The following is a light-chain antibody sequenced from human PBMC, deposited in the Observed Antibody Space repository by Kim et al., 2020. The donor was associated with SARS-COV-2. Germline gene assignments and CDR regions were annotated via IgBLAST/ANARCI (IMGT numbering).Light chain of an antibody. Sequence: SYELTQPPSVSVSPGQTASITCSGDKLGNKFVSWYQQKSGQSPVLVIYQDNMRPSGIPERFSGSNSGNTATLTISGSHIVDEADYYYQAWDGSTGVFGGGTKLTVL. CDR2: QDN. J-gene: IGLJ3*02. CDR1: KLGNKF. V-gene: IGLV3-1*01. CDR3: QAWDGSTGV.